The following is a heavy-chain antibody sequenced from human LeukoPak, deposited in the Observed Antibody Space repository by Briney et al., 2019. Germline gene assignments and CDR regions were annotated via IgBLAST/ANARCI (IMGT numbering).Heavy chain of an antibody. Sequence: SETLSLTCTVSGGSISGYYWSWIRQPRGKGLEWIMYIYYSGSTNYNPSLKSRVTISVDTSKNQFSLKLSSVTAADTAVYYCARRAVDILTGYPYWYFDLWGRGTLVTVSS. V-gene: IGHV4-59*08. CDR2: IYYSGST. J-gene: IGHJ2*01. CDR3: ARRAVDILTGYPYWYFDL. D-gene: IGHD3-9*01. CDR1: GGSISGYY.